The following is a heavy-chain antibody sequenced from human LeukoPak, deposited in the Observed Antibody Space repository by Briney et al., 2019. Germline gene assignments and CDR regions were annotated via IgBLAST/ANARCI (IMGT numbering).Heavy chain of an antibody. Sequence: GGSLRPSCAASGFTFSSYAMHWVRQAPGKGLEWVAVISYDGSNKYYADSVKGRFTISRDNSKNTLYLQMNSLRAEDTAVYYCARCAGYSSKAGAFDIWGQGTMVTVSS. V-gene: IGHV3-30-3*01. D-gene: IGHD6-13*01. J-gene: IGHJ3*02. CDR1: GFTFSSYA. CDR3: ARCAGYSSKAGAFDI. CDR2: ISYDGSNK.